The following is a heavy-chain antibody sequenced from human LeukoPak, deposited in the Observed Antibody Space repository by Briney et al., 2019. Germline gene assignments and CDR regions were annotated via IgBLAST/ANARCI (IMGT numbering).Heavy chain of an antibody. CDR1: GFTFSNSW. D-gene: IGHD3-16*01. CDR2: MNQDGSTS. J-gene: IGHJ4*02. V-gene: IGHV3-7*01. CDR3: ARDPHFGALDY. Sequence: GGSLRLSCAASGFTFSNSWMAWVRQAPGKGLEWVAEMNQDGSTSVYVDSVKGRFTISRDNAKNSVYLQMNSLRAEDTAVYYCARDPHFGALDYWGQGTLVTVSS.